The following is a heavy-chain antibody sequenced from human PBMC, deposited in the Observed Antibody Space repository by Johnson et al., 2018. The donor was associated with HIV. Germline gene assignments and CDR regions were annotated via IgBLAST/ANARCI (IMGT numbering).Heavy chain of an antibody. J-gene: IGHJ3*02. CDR3: AKAREYDSTGHDAFDI. D-gene: IGHD3-22*01. V-gene: IGHV3-64*04. Sequence: QVQLVESGGGLVQPGGSLRLSCAASGFTFSSYAMHWVRQAPGKGLDYVSAISSNGGSTYYADSVKGRFTISRDNSKNTLYLQMNSLRAEDTAVYYCAKAREYDSTGHDAFDIWGQGTMVTVSS. CDR2: ISSNGGST. CDR1: GFTFSSYA.